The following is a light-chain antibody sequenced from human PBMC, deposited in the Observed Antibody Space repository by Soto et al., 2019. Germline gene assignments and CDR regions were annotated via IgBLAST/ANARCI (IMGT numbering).Light chain of an antibody. Sequence: QSVLTQPPSASGTPGQRVTISCSGSSSNIGSYYVYWYQQLPGTAPKLLIYKNNQRPSGVPDRFSGYKSGTSASLAISGLWSEDEADYYCAPWDDSLSGHVVFGGGTKLTVL. CDR3: APWDDSLSGHVV. J-gene: IGLJ2*01. CDR1: SSNIGSYY. CDR2: KNN. V-gene: IGLV1-47*03.